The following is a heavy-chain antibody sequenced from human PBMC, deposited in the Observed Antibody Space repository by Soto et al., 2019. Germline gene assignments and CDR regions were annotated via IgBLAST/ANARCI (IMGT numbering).Heavy chain of an antibody. J-gene: IGHJ5*02. V-gene: IGHV1-18*01. CDR3: ARSPPDYYDSSGYQS. CDR1: GYTFTSYG. D-gene: IGHD3-22*01. CDR2: ISAYNGNT. Sequence: ASVKVSCKXSGYTFTSYGISWVRQAPGQGLEWMGWISAYNGNTNYAQKLQGRVTMTTDTSTSTAYMELRSLRSDDTAVYYCARSPPDYYDSSGYQSWGQGTLVTVSS.